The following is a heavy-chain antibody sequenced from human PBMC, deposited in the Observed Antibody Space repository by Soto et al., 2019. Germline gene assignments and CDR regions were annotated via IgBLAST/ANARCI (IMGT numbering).Heavy chain of an antibody. CDR2: VSHSGRT. Sequence: NLSETLSLTCKVSGGSMRGYSWSWIRQTPGEGLEWIGYVSHSGRTDYSPSLKNRVTISLDMSKNHFALHVNSVDPADTAVYYCARVAMENYHDMWSGSTSSALDVWGQGTTVTVSS. D-gene: IGHD3-3*01. CDR1: GGSMRGYS. V-gene: IGHV4-59*13. CDR3: ARVAMENYHDMWSGSTSSALDV. J-gene: IGHJ6*02.